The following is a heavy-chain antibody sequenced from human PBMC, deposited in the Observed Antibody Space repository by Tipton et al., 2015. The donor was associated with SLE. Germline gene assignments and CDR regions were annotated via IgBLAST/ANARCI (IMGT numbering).Heavy chain of an antibody. CDR1: GDSISSYY. J-gene: IGHJ2*01. CDR2: IYYSGST. Sequence: TLSLTCTVSGDSISSYYWSWIRQPPGKGLEWIGYIYYSGSTNYNPSLKSRVTISVDTSKNQFSLKLSSVTAADTAVYYCARGGGNANWYFDLWGRGTLVTVSS. D-gene: IGHD4-23*01. CDR3: ARGGGNANWYFDL. V-gene: IGHV4-59*01.